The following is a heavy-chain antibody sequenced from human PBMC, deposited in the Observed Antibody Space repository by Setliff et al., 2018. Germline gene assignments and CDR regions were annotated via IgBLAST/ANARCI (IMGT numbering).Heavy chain of an antibody. J-gene: IGHJ6*03. V-gene: IGHV4-38-2*02. D-gene: IGHD3-22*01. CDR1: GASIRNNYY. CDR3: ARDYFDPSRSYYMDV. CDR2: IFYNGMA. Sequence: PSETLSLTCAVSGASIRNNYYWGWIRQSPGTGLEWIGSIFYNGMAYYNPSLKSRATISVDTSENQFSLKLSSVTAADTAVYYCARDYFDPSRSYYMDVWGKGTMVTVSS.